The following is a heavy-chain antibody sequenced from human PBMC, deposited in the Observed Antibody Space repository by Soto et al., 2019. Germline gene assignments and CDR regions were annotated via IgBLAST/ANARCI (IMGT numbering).Heavy chain of an antibody. D-gene: IGHD3-22*01. CDR3: ATRPLLPGAP. CDR2: IYSGGST. CDR1: GFTFSSND. Sequence: EVQLVEAGGGLXXXXXSLRLSCAASGFTFSSNDMNWVRQAPGKGLEWVSLIYSGGSTYYADSVKGRFTISRDNSKNTLYLQMSSLRDEDTAVYYCATRPLLPGAPWGQGTMVTVSS. J-gene: IGHJ3*01. V-gene: IGHV3-53*01.